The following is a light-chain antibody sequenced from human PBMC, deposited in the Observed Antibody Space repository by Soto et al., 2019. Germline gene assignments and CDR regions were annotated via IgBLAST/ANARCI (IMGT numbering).Light chain of an antibody. CDR1: TNDIGSYNY. Sequence: QSALTQPASVSGSPGQSITLSCAGTTNDIGSYNYVSWFQQHPGEAPKLIIFEVTHRPSGISTRFSGSKSGSSASLAIRGLQSEDEADYYCAVWDDNLDGLVFGGGTKLTVL. CDR3: AVWDDNLDGLV. J-gene: IGLJ3*02. CDR2: EVT. V-gene: IGLV2-14*01.